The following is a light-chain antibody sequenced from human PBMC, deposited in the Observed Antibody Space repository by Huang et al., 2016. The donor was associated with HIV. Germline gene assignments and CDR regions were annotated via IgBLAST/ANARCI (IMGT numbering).Light chain of an antibody. J-gene: IGKJ1*01. CDR1: QAISNS. CDR3: QQYYASPRT. CDR2: AAS. V-gene: IGKV1-NL1*01. Sequence: DIQLTQSPASVAVSVGDTVTVTCRATQAISNSLAWYQQKPGTAPKLVVSAASSLETGVPSRFSGSGSGTTYSFTITSLQPDDFAIYYCQQYYASPRTFGQGTVVEVK.